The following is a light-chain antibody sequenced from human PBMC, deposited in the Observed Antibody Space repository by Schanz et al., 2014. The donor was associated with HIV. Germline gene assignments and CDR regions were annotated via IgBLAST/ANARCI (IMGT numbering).Light chain of an antibody. CDR1: QAVNSGH. CDR2: GAS. J-gene: IGKJ4*01. Sequence: EAVLTQSPATLSVYPGERVTLSCTASQAVNSGHLAWYQQRPGQAPRLLIFGASNRATGIPDRFSGSESGTDFTLTISRLEPEDFAVYYCQQRSTWPLTFGGGTKVGIK. CDR3: QQRSTWPLT. V-gene: IGKV3D-20*02.